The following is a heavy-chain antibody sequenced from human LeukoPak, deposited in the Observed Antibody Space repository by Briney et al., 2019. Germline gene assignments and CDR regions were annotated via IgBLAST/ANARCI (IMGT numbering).Heavy chain of an antibody. D-gene: IGHD6-13*01. CDR2: IYTSENT. Sequence: SETLSLTCTVSGGSISSSYWSWIRQPPGKGLECIGYIYTSENTNYNPSLKSRVTISLDTSKNQFSLKLNSVTAVDTAVYYCARIAAAGPIDHWGQGTLVTVFS. V-gene: IGHV4-4*09. CDR1: GGSISSSY. CDR3: ARIAAAGPIDH. J-gene: IGHJ4*02.